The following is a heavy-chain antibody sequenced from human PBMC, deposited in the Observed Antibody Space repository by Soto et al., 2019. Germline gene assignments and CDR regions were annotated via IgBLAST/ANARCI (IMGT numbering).Heavy chain of an antibody. J-gene: IGHJ3*01. CDR3: AREVGTQGAFDF. Sequence: QVQLQESGPGLVKPSETLSLACSVSGGSISSYYWGWIRQPPGKGLEWIGYIYYPGITNYNPSLKSRVTISVDMSKSEFFLKLTYVSAVDTAVYFCAREVGTQGAFDFWGQGTMVTGSS. V-gene: IGHV4-59*01. CDR2: IYYPGIT. CDR1: GGSISSYY. D-gene: IGHD1-1*01.